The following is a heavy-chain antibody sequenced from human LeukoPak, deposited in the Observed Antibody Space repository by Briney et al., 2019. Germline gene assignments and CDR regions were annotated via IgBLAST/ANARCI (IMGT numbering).Heavy chain of an antibody. CDR3: RPKDSTYAGGD. Sequence: GGSLRLSCAASGFTFSSYSMNWVRQAPGKGLEWVSSISSSSSYIYYADSVKGRFTISRDNAKNSLYLQVNSLRAEDTAVYYCRPKDSTYAGGDWGQGTLVTVSS. CDR2: ISSSSSYI. J-gene: IGHJ4*02. CDR1: GFTFSSYS. D-gene: IGHD2-8*02. V-gene: IGHV3-21*01.